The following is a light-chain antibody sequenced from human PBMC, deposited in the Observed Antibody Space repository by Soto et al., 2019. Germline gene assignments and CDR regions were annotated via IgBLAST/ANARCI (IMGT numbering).Light chain of an antibody. Sequence: DIQMTQSPSSLSASVGDRVTITCRASQGITYYLAWFQQKPGKAPKSLIYGASSLQSGVPSRFNGSGFGTDFSLTISSLQPGDIATYYCHQYDSYPRTFGPGTKVEIK. CDR1: QGITYY. CDR3: HQYDSYPRT. J-gene: IGKJ3*01. V-gene: IGKV1-16*01. CDR2: GAS.